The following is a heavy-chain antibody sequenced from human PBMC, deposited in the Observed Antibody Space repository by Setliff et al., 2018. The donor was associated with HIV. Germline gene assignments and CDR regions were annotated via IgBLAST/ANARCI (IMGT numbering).Heavy chain of an antibody. CDR3: ARFTVVVFGAGEPSWFDP. D-gene: IGHD2-15*01. V-gene: IGHV4-38-2*01. Sequence: PSETLSLTCAVSGYSISTAYYWGWIRQSPEKGLEWIGGFHHSGSVHYNPSLKSRVSISGQTSKNQFSLKLTSVTAADTAIYFCARFTVVVFGAGEPSWFDPWGQGILVTVSS. CDR2: FHHSGSV. CDR1: GYSISTAYY. J-gene: IGHJ5*02.